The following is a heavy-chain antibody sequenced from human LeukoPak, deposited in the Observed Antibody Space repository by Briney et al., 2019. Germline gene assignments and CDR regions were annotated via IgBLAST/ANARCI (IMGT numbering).Heavy chain of an antibody. CDR2: NNPHSGGT. D-gene: IGHD3-10*01. CDR3: AKRFERTYYLDY. CDR1: GYTFTGYY. Sequence: GASVKVSCTASGYTFTGYYTHWVPQAPGQGLEWMGWNNPHSGGTNYAQKFQGRVTMTRDTSISTAYMELSSLRSDDTAMYYCAKRFERTYYLDYWGQETLVTVSS. V-gene: IGHV1-2*03. J-gene: IGHJ4*02.